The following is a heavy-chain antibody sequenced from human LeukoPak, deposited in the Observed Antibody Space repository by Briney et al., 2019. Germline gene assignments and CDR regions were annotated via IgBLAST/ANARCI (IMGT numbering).Heavy chain of an antibody. V-gene: IGHV4-39*07. D-gene: IGHD3-3*01. CDR1: GGSISSSRYY. CDR2: IYYSRST. J-gene: IGHJ5*02. CDR3: ARQPPPPSPFDDFWSASWFDP. Sequence: SETLSLTCTVSGGSISSSRYYWGWIRQPPGKGLEWIGSIYYSRSTYYTPSLKSRVTLSVDTSKNQFSLKLSSVTAADTAVYYCARQPPPPSPFDDFWSASWFDPWGQGTLVTVSS.